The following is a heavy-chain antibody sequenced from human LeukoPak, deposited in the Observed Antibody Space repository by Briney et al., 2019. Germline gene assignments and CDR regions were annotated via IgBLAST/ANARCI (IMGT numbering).Heavy chain of an antibody. Sequence: GGSLRLSCAASGFTFSSYSMNWVRKAPGKGLEWVSSISSSSSYIYYADSVKGRFTISRDNAKNSLYLQMNSLRAEDTAVYYCARDPNTIAYSSSWIDYWGQGTLVTVSS. CDR1: GFTFSSYS. V-gene: IGHV3-21*01. D-gene: IGHD6-13*01. CDR3: ARDPNTIAYSSSWIDY. CDR2: ISSSSSYI. J-gene: IGHJ4*02.